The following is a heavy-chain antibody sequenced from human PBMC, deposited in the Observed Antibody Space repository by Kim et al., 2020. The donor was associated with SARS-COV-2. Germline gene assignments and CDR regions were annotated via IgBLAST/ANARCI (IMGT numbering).Heavy chain of an antibody. Sequence: PSLQSRVTISVDTSKNQFSLKLSSVTAADTAVYYCARGGRYSGSYYGMDVWGQGTTVTVSS. D-gene: IGHD1-26*01. CDR3: ARGGRYSGSYYGMDV. J-gene: IGHJ6*02. V-gene: IGHV4-31*02.